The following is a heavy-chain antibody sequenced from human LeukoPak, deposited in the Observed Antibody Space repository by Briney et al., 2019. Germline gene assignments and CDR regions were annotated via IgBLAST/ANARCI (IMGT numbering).Heavy chain of an antibody. J-gene: IGHJ4*02. CDR3: ARSLTSNTYCGGDCSFDN. D-gene: IGHD2-21*02. CDR1: GYNFATYW. CDR2: IYPGDSDT. V-gene: IGHV5-51*01. Sequence: PGESPKISCKGSGYNFATYWIAWVRQMPGKGLEWMGIIYPGDSDTKHSPPFQGQVTISADKSIDTAFLQWSSLKPSDTAMYFCARSLTSNTYCGGDCSFDNWGQGSLVTVSS.